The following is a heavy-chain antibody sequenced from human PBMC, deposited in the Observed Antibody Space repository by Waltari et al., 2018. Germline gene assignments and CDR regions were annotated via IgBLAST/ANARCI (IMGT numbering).Heavy chain of an antibody. Sequence: QLQLQESGPGLVKPSETLSLTCTVSGGSISSSSYYWGWIRQPPGKGLEWIGSIYYSGSTYYNPSLKSRVTISVDTSKNQFSLKLSSVTAADTAVYYCARPIGPRSDGTDEPVGYWGQGTLVTVSS. CDR3: ARPIGPRSDGTDEPVGY. CDR1: GGSISSSSYY. J-gene: IGHJ4*02. D-gene: IGHD2-15*01. CDR2: IYYSGST. V-gene: IGHV4-39*01.